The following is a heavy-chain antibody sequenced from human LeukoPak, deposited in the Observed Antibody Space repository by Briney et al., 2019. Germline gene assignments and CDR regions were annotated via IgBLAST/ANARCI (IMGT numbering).Heavy chain of an antibody. J-gene: IGHJ6*04. V-gene: IGHV3-7*01. CDR2: IKQDGREK. CDR3: ARGMPPTIAGPPMDV. D-gene: IGHD1-20*01. Sequence: PGGSLRLSCAASEFSVGSNYMTWVRQAPGKGLEWVANIKQDGREKYYVDSVKGRFTISRDNAKHTLDVQLNSLRAEDAAVYYCARGMPPTIAGPPMDVWGKGTTVTISS. CDR1: EFSVGSNY.